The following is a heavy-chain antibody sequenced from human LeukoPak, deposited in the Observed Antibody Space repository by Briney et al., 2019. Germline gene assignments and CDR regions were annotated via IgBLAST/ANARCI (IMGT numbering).Heavy chain of an antibody. CDR3: AREDGSGSYYKGFDP. Sequence: QPGGSLRLSCAASGFTFSSYGMHWVRQAPGKGLEWVAFIRYDGSNKYYADSVKGRFTISRDNAKNSLYLQMNSLRAEDTAVYYCAREDGSGSYYKGFDPWGQGTLVTVSS. D-gene: IGHD3-10*01. J-gene: IGHJ5*02. CDR1: GFTFSSYG. V-gene: IGHV3-30*02. CDR2: IRYDGSNK.